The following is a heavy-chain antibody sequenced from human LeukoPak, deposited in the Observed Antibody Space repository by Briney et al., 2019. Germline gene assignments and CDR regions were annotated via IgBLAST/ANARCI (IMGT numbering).Heavy chain of an antibody. Sequence: GASVKVSCKASGYAFTSYGISWVRQAPGQGLEWMGWISAYNGNTNYAQKLQGRVTMTTDTSTSTAYMELRSLRSDDTAVYYCAGDGDDFWSGYLDWFDPWGQGTLVTVSS. CDR2: ISAYNGNT. V-gene: IGHV1-18*01. J-gene: IGHJ5*02. CDR1: GYAFTSYG. D-gene: IGHD3-3*01. CDR3: AGDGDDFWSGYLDWFDP.